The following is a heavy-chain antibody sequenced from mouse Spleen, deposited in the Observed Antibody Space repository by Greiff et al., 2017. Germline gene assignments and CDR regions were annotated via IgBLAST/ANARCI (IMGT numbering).Heavy chain of an antibody. D-gene: IGHD1-1*01. CDR3: ARDGAYYGHYYAMDY. J-gene: IGHJ4*01. Sequence: QVQLQQSGPGLVAPSQSLSITCTVSGFSLTGYGVNWVRQPPGKGLEWLGMIWGDGSTDYNSALKSRLSISKDNSKSQVFLKMNSLQTDDTARYYCARDGAYYGHYYAMDYWGQGTSVTVSS. CDR1: GFSLTGYG. CDR2: IWGDGST. V-gene: IGHV2-6-7*01.